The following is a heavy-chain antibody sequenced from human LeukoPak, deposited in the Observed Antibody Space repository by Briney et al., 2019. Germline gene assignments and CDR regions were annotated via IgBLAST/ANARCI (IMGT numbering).Heavy chain of an antibody. CDR1: GYTFTSYD. CDR2: MNPNSGNT. J-gene: IGHJ5*02. Sequence: ASVKVSCKASGYTFTSYDINWVRQATGQGLEWMGWMNPNSGNTGYAQKLQGRVTMTRNTSISTAYMELSSLRSEDTAVYYCARGWSSSTTSPFDPWGQGTLVTVSS. D-gene: IGHD2-2*01. V-gene: IGHV1-8*01. CDR3: ARGWSSSTTSPFDP.